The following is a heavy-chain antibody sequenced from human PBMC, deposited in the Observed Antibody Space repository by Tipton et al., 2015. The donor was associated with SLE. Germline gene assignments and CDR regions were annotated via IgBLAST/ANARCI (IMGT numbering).Heavy chain of an antibody. J-gene: IGHJ3*02. CDR3: AGGMGGGDAFDI. CDR1: GGSISSYY. V-gene: IGHV4-59*01. CDR2: IYYSGST. D-gene: IGHD3-16*01. Sequence: LRLSCTVSGGSISSYYWSWIRQPPGKGLEWIGYIYYSGSTNYNPSLKSRGTISVDTSKNQFSLKLSSVTAADTAVYYCAGGMGGGDAFDIWGQGTMVTVSS.